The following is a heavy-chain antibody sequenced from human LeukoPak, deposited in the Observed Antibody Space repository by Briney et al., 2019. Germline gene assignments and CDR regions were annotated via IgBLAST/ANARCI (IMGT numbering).Heavy chain of an antibody. Sequence: GGSLRLSCAASGFIFSRDSMNWVRQAPGKGLEWVAYINGGGSPIYYADSVRGRFTISRDNAKNSLYLQMNSLRAEDTAVYYCAKDPLDAFDIWGQGTMVTVSS. CDR2: INGGGSPI. CDR3: AKDPLDAFDI. V-gene: IGHV3-48*01. CDR1: GFIFSRDS. J-gene: IGHJ3*02.